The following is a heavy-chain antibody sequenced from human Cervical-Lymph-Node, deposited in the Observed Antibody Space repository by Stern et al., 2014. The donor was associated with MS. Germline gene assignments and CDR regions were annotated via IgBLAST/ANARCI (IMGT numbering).Heavy chain of an antibody. CDR3: GRLGGYYSYTGEIDY. V-gene: IGHV5-51*03. CDR1: GYNFHNFW. Sequence: EVQLVQSGAEVKKPGESLKISCKGSGYNFHNFWIGWVRQMPGKGLEWMGIIYPGDSETRYSPSFQGQVTISADRSTTTAYLHWSSLKASDTAMYYCGRLGGYYSYTGEIDYWGQGTLVTVSS. D-gene: IGHD3-10*01. J-gene: IGHJ4*02. CDR2: IYPGDSET.